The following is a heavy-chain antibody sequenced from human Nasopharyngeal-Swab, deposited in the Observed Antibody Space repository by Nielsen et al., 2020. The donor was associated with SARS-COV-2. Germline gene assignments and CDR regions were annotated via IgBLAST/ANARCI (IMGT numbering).Heavy chain of an antibody. D-gene: IGHD1-26*01. J-gene: IGHJ3*02. V-gene: IGHV3-11*04. CDR1: GFTFSDYY. CDR3: ARAEEYSGSYPCSFDI. CDR2: ISSSGSTI. Sequence: GESLKISCAASGFTFSDYYMSWIRQPPGKGLEWVSYISSSGSTIYYADSVKGRFTISSDNAKNSLYLQMNSLRAEDTAVYYCARAEEYSGSYPCSFDIWGQGTTVTVSS.